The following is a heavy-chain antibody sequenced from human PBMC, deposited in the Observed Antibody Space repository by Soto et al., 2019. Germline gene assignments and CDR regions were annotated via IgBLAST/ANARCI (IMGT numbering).Heavy chain of an antibody. J-gene: IGHJ6*02. V-gene: IGHV3-23*01. CDR2: ISGSGGST. CDR3: AKAFYGSGSYYTHGMDV. Sequence: GGSLRLSCAASGFTFRSYAMSWVRQAPGKGLEWVSAISGSGGSTYYADPVKGRFTISRDNSKNTLYLQMNSLRAEDTAVYYCAKAFYGSGSYYTHGMDVWGQGTTVTVSS. CDR1: GFTFRSYA. D-gene: IGHD3-10*01.